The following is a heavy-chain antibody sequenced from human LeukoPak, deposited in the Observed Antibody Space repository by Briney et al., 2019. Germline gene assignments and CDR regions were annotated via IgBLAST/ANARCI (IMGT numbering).Heavy chain of an antibody. J-gene: IGHJ3*02. CDR3: GVGATMREVDRVFDI. Sequence: PSETLSLTCAVYGGSFSGYYWRWIRQPPGKGLEWIGEINNSGSTNYNPSLKSRVSISVDTTKNKFCMKQRSVSAPDTAVYYTGVGATMREVDRVFDIGGEGTRVSVST. V-gene: IGHV4-34*01. D-gene: IGHD3-22*01. CDR2: INNSGST. CDR1: GGSFSGYY.